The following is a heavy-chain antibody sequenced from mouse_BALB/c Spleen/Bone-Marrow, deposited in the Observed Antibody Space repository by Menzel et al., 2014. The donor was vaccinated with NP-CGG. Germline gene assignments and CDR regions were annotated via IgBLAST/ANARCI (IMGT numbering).Heavy chain of an antibody. V-gene: IGHV1-69*02. D-gene: IGHD1-1*01. CDR2: IDPSDSYT. CDR3: ARDSITTVVATDY. J-gene: IGHJ2*01. CDR1: GYTFTSYW. Sequence: QVQLQQSGAELVKPGASVKLSCKASGYTFTSYWMHWVKQRPGQGLEWIGEIDPSDSYTNYNQKSKGKATLTVDKSSSTAHMQLSSLTSEDSAVYYCARDSITTVVATDYWGQGTTLTVSS.